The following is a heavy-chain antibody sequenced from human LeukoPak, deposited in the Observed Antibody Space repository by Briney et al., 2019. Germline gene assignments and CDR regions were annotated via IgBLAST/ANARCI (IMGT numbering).Heavy chain of an antibody. CDR2: INSYNGNT. Sequence: ASVRVSCKASGHTFTSYGFTWVRQAPGQGLEWMGWINSYNGNTQYAPKFKGRVTTTIDTSTSTAYMELRSLGSDDTAVYYCARRGNWNDFDYWGQGTLVIVSS. CDR3: ARRGNWNDFDY. V-gene: IGHV1-18*01. J-gene: IGHJ4*02. D-gene: IGHD1-20*01. CDR1: GHTFTSYG.